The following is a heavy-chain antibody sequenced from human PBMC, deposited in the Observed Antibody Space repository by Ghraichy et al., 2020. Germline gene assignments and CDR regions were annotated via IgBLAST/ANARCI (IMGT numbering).Heavy chain of an antibody. V-gene: IGHV3-69-1*01. CDR1: GFIFSDYD. J-gene: IGHJ4*02. D-gene: IGHD4-23*01. CDR3: AREGGTNSAAFDS. CDR2: MSSTGTA. Sequence: GGSLRLFCAVSGFIFSDYDMNWVRQAPGQGLEWISYMSSTGTAYYADSVKGRFTISRDNAKNSLFLQLNSLRVDDTGVYYCAREGGTNSAAFDSWGQGTLVTVSS.